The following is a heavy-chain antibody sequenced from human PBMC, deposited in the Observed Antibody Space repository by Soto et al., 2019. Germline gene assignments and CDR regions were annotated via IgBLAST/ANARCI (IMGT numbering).Heavy chain of an antibody. CDR1: GFPFSSYV. D-gene: IGHD4-4*01. CDR2: ISGGGSNT. J-gene: IGHJ4*02. CDR3: AKDSNKYSSSLRGRYFDY. V-gene: IGHV3-23*01. Sequence: PGGSLRLSCAASGFPFSSYVMVWVRQAPGKGLEWVSGISGGGSNTFYADSVKGRFTISRDNSKNTLLLQMNSLGAEDTAVYYCAKDSNKYSSSLRGRYFDYWGQGTGVTVSS.